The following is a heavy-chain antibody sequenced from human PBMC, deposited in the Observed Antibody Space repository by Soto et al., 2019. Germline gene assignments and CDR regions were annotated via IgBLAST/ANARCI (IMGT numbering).Heavy chain of an antibody. D-gene: IGHD2-2*03. CDR2: IYYSGST. Sequence: SETLSLTCTVSGGSISSRSYYWGWIRQPPGKGLGWIGSIYYSGSTYSNPSLKSRVTISVDTSKNQFSLKLSSVTAADTAVYYCVTHGWGSTRYNWFGPWGQGTLVTVSS. CDR3: VTHGWGSTRYNWFGP. CDR1: GGSISSRSYY. V-gene: IGHV4-39*01. J-gene: IGHJ5*02.